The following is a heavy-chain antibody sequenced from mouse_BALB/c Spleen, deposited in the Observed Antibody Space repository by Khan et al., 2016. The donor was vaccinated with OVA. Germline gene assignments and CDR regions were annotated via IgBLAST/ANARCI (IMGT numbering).Heavy chain of an antibody. Sequence: EVQLQQSGPELVKPGASVKISCKTSGYTFTEYTMHWVKQSHGKSLEWIGNINPNNGGTSYNKRFKDKATLTVDKSSSTAYMELRSLISDDSAVYYWARGRTYYWGQGTTLTVSS. CDR3: ARGRTYY. V-gene: IGHV1-22*01. CDR1: GYTFTEYT. J-gene: IGHJ2*01. D-gene: IGHD3-3*01. CDR2: INPNNGGT.